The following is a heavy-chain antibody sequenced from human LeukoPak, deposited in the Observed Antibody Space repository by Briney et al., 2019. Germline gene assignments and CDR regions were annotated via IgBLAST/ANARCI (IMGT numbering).Heavy chain of an antibody. CDR2: INHSGST. CDR3: ARAYCSGGSCFLTRYRAFDI. J-gene: IGHJ3*02. D-gene: IGHD2-15*01. V-gene: IGHV4-34*01. CDR1: GGSFSGYY. Sequence: KSSGTLSLTCAVYGGSFSGYYWSWIRQPPGKGLEWIGEINHSGSTNYNPSLKSRVTISVDTSKNQFSLKLSSVTAADTAVYYCARAYCSGGSCFLTRYRAFDIWGQGTMVTVSS.